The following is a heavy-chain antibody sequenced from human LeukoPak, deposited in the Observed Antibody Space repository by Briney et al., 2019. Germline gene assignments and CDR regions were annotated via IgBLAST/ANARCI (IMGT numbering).Heavy chain of an antibody. Sequence: PGGSLRLSCAASGFTFSSYAMHWVRQAPGKGLEWVAVISYDGSNKYYADSVKGRFTISRDNSKNTLYLQMNSLRAEDTAVYYCARAQGCSSISCYRGFDYWGQGTLVTVSS. D-gene: IGHD2-2*02. J-gene: IGHJ4*02. CDR2: ISYDGSNK. CDR3: ARAQGCSSISCYRGFDY. CDR1: GFTFSSYA. V-gene: IGHV3-30-3*01.